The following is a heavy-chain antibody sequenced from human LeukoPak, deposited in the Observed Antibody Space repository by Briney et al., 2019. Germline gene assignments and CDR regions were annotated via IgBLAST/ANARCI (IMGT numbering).Heavy chain of an antibody. CDR3: ARLDHYDFWSGYYGGFFDY. CDR2: ISYDGSNK. D-gene: IGHD3-3*01. CDR1: GFTFSSYA. Sequence: GSLRLSCAASGFTFSSYAMHWVRQAPGKGLEWVAVISYDGSNKYYADSVKGRFTISRDNSKNTLYLQMNSLRAEDTAVYYCARLDHYDFWSGYYGGFFDYWGQGTLVTVSS. J-gene: IGHJ4*02. V-gene: IGHV3-30-3*01.